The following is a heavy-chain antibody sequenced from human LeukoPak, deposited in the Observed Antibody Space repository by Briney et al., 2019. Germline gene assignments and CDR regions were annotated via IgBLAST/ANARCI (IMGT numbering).Heavy chain of an antibody. V-gene: IGHV3-23*01. Sequence: PGGSLRLSCAASGFTFDSYAMSWVRQAPGKGLEWVSAVSRFGGTTYYADSAKGRFTISRDNSNNTVYLQMNSLRVGDTALYYCVKHVGSRWSNNRFDPWGQGTQVTVS. J-gene: IGHJ5*02. CDR3: VKHVGSRWSNNRFDP. D-gene: IGHD6-13*01. CDR1: GFTFDSYA. CDR2: VSRFGGTT.